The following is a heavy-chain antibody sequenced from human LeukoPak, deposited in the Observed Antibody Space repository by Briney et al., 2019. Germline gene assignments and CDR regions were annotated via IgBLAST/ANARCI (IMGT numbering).Heavy chain of an antibody. D-gene: IGHD5-18*01. J-gene: IGHJ4*02. CDR3: ARDLSGYSYGYGFDY. CDR1: GFTFSSYA. Sequence: GGSLRLSCAASGFTFSSYAMHWVRQAPGKGLEWVAVMSYDGSNKYYADSVKGRFTISRDNSKNTLYLQMNSLRAEDTAVYYCARDLSGYSYGYGFDYWGQGTLVTVSS. CDR2: MSYDGSNK. V-gene: IGHV3-30*04.